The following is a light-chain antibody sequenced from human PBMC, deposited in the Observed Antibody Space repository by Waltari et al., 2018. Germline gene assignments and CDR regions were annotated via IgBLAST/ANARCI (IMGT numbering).Light chain of an antibody. CDR2: DVS. V-gene: IGLV2-14*01. Sequence: QPALTQPASVSGSPGQSITFSCPGTSSDVGGYNYVSWYQQHPGKVPKLVILDVSNRPSGVSNRFSGSKSGNTASLTISGLQAEDESDYYCCSFTSRSTWVFGGGTKLTVL. CDR3: CSFTSRSTWV. J-gene: IGLJ3*02. CDR1: SSDVGGYNY.